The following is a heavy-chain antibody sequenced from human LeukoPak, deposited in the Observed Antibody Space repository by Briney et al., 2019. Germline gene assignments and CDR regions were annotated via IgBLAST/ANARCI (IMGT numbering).Heavy chain of an antibody. Sequence: SETLSLTCTVSGGSISSYYWSWIRQPAGKGLEWIGRIYTSGSTNYNPSLKSRVTMSVDTSKNQFSLTLSSVTAADTAVYYCARVVGATTDYYYYYMDVWGKGTTVTVSS. V-gene: IGHV4-4*07. CDR1: GGSISSYY. D-gene: IGHD1-26*01. CDR3: ARVVGATTDYYYYYMDV. CDR2: IYTSGST. J-gene: IGHJ6*03.